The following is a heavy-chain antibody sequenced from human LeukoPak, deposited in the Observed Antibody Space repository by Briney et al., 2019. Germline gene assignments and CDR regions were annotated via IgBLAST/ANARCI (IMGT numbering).Heavy chain of an antibody. D-gene: IGHD3-22*01. CDR1: GGSISSYY. J-gene: IGHJ4*02. V-gene: IGHV4-59*12. Sequence: SETLSLTCTVSGGSISSYYWSWIRQPPGKGLEWIGYIYYSGSTNYNPSLKSRVTISVDTSKNQFSLKLSSVTAADTAVYYCARSAPSAYYYDSSGYYYDHFDYWGQGTLVTVSS. CDR2: IYYSGST. CDR3: ARSAPSAYYYDSSGYYYDHFDY.